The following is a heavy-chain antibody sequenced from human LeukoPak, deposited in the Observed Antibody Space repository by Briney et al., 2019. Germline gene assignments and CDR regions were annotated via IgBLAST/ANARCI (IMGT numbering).Heavy chain of an antibody. CDR3: AGGGFYSNYRWVELHFDY. Sequence: ASVKVSCKASGYTFTGYYMHYVRQAPGQGLEWMGWINPNSGGTHYAQKFQGRVTMTRDTSVNTIYMELSGLRSDDTAVYYCAGGGFYSNYRWVELHFDYWGQGTLVTVSS. CDR1: GYTFTGYY. V-gene: IGHV1-2*02. D-gene: IGHD4-11*01. J-gene: IGHJ4*02. CDR2: INPNSGGT.